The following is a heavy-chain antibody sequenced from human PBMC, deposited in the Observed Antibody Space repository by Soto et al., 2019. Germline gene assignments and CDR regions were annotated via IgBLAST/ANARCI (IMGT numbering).Heavy chain of an antibody. D-gene: IGHD1-26*01. CDR3: AKDTGGYPAYFDS. J-gene: IGHJ4*02. Sequence: PGGSLRLSCIVSGFPFDEYAMHWVRQAPGKGLEWVSGISWNTGAIGYADSVKGRFSISRDNAKNSLHLQMNSLSPEDTALYYCAKDTGGYPAYFDSWGQGTLVTVSS. V-gene: IGHV3-9*01. CDR1: GFPFDEYA. CDR2: ISWNTGAI.